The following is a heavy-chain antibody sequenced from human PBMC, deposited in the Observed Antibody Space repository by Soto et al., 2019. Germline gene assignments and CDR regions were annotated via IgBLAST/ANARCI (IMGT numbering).Heavy chain of an antibody. CDR2: IWYDGSNK. J-gene: IGHJ4*02. Sequence: GGSLRLSCAASGFTFSSYGMHWVRQAPGKGLEWVAVIWYDGSNKYYADSVKGRFTISRDNSKNTLYLQMNSLRAEDTAVYYCARSVSRGYYDSSGYPSYYFDDWGQGTLVTVSS. D-gene: IGHD3-22*01. CDR1: GFTFSSYG. V-gene: IGHV3-33*01. CDR3: ARSVSRGYYDSSGYPSYYFDD.